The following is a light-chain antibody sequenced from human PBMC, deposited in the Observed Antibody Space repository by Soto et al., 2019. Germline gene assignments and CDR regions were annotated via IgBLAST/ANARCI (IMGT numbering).Light chain of an antibody. J-gene: IGKJ1*01. CDR1: QIVSSN. V-gene: IGKV3-15*01. CDR3: QQYNNWPQRT. Sequence: EIVLTQSPGTLSLSPGERATLSCRASQIVSSNLAWYQQKPGQAPRLLIYGASTRATGIPARFSGSGSGTEFTLTISSLQSEDFAVYYCQQYNNWPQRTFGQGTKVDIK. CDR2: GAS.